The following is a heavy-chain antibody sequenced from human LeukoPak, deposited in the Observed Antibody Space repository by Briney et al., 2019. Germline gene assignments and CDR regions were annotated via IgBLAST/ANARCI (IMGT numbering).Heavy chain of an antibody. D-gene: IGHD3-3*01. CDR2: IKEDGSEK. Sequence: PGGSLRLSCVASEFTFSSYWMSWVRQAPGKGLEWVANIKEDGSEKSYVDSVKGRFTISRDNAKNSLYLQMNRLRAEDTAVYYCARASHYDFWSGYFGDSFDYWGQGTLVTVPS. J-gene: IGHJ4*02. CDR1: EFTFSSYW. CDR3: ARASHYDFWSGYFGDSFDY. V-gene: IGHV3-7*01.